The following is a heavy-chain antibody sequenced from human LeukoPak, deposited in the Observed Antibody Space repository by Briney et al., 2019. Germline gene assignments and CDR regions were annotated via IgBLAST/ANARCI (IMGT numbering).Heavy chain of an antibody. CDR2: IYPSDSDT. J-gene: IGHJ3*01. Sequence: RGESLKISCQGFGYSFATYWIGWVRRLPGKGLEWMGIIYPSDSDTRYSPSFQGQVTISADKSISTAYLQWSSLKASDTAMYYCARRGYTYGYSAFDVWGQGTMVTVSS. D-gene: IGHD5-18*01. V-gene: IGHV5-51*01. CDR3: ARRGYTYGYSAFDV. CDR1: GYSFATYW.